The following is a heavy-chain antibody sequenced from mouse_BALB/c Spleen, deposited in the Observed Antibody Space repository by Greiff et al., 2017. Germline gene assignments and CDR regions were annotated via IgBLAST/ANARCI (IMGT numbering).Heavy chain of an antibody. CDR1: GFTFTDYY. Sequence: EVHLVESGGGLVQPGGSLRLSCATSGFTFTDYYMSWVRQPPGKALEWLGFIRNKANGYTTEYSASVKGRFTISRDNSQSILYLQMNTLRAEDSATYYCARDTDGYYPSMDYWGQGTSVTVSS. D-gene: IGHD2-3*01. CDR3: ARDTDGYYPSMDY. V-gene: IGHV7-3*02. CDR2: IRNKANGYTT. J-gene: IGHJ4*01.